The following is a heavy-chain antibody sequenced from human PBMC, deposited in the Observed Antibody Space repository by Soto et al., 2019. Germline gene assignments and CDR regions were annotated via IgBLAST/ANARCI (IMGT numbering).Heavy chain of an antibody. D-gene: IGHD5-18*01. Sequence: GGSLILSCAASGFTFSSYWMHWVRQAPGKGLVWVSRINSDGSSTSYADSVKGRFTISRDDAKNTLYLQMNSLRAEDTAVYYCARDTWIQLWSDYYYYGMDVWGQGTTVTVSS. V-gene: IGHV3-74*01. J-gene: IGHJ6*02. CDR1: GFTFSSYW. CDR2: INSDGSST. CDR3: ARDTWIQLWSDYYYYGMDV.